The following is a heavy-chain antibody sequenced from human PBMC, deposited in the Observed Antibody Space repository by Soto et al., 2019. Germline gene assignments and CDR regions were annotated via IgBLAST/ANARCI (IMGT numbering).Heavy chain of an antibody. CDR2: IYYSGST. CDR3: AASCVGCGGFNYYGMDV. D-gene: IGHD2-21*01. CDR1: GGSINSGGYY. J-gene: IGHJ6*02. V-gene: IGHV4-31*03. Sequence: QVQLQESGPGLVKPSQTLSLTCTVSGGSINSGGYYWSWIRQHPGKGLEWIGYIYYSGSTYYNPSLKSRVTISVDTSKTQFSLKLSSVTAADTAVYYCAASCVGCGGFNYYGMDVWGQGTTVTVSS.